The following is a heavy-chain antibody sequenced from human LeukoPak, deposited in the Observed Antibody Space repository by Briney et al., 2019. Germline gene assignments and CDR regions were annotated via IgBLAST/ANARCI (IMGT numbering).Heavy chain of an antibody. D-gene: IGHD3-22*01. Sequence: GASVKVSCKASVYSFTSYGFSWVRQAPGQGLEWMGWISTYDGNTNYAQKFQGRVTMATDSSTSTAYMELTTLRSDDTAVYYCAKMGASSGYSPIDYWGQGTLVTVSS. J-gene: IGHJ4*02. V-gene: IGHV1-18*04. CDR3: AKMGASSGYSPIDY. CDR1: VYSFTSYG. CDR2: ISTYDGNT.